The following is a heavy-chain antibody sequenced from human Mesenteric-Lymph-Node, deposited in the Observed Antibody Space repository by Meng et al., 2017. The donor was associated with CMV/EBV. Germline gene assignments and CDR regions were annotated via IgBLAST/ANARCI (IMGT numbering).Heavy chain of an antibody. CDR2: IKSKTDGGTT. J-gene: IGHJ4*02. V-gene: IGHV3-15*01. CDR3: TTDMMWFGDLSSGFDY. CDR1: FSSAW. D-gene: IGHD3-10*01. Sequence: FSSAWMSWVRQAAGKGLEWVGRIKSKTDGGTTEYAAPVKGRFTISRDDSKNTLYLQMNSLKVEDTAVYYCTTDMMWFGDLSSGFDYWGQGTLVTVSS.